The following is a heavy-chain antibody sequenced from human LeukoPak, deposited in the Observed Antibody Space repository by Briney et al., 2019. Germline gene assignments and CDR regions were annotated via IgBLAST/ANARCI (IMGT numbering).Heavy chain of an antibody. Sequence: PSETLSLTCTISGGSISSFYWIWVRQSPGKGLEWIGYIDHSGNTHYNPSLRSRVTISLATSKNQFSLKLRSVTAADTAIYYCARGEYYYDSSGPGGYYYYMDVWGEGTTVTISS. V-gene: IGHV4-59*01. CDR1: GGSISSFY. J-gene: IGHJ6*03. D-gene: IGHD3-22*01. CDR3: ARGEYYYDSSGPGGYYYYMDV. CDR2: IDHSGNT.